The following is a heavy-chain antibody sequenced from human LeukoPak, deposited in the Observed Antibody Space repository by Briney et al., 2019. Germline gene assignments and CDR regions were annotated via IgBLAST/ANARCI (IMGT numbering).Heavy chain of an antibody. V-gene: IGHV1-2*02. J-gene: IGHJ1*01. Sequence: ASVKRSCKASGYSFTAYHIHWVRQAPGQGLEWMAWINPNSGGTSYAQKFQGRVTTTRDTSISTAYMELSSLRSDDTAVYYCARAYGTSWYVYLYFQHWGQGTLVTVSS. CDR1: GYSFTAYH. CDR3: ARAYGTSWYVYLYFQH. CDR2: INPNSGGT. D-gene: IGHD6-13*01.